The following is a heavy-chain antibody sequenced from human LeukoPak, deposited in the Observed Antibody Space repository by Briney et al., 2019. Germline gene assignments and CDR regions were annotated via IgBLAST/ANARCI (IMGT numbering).Heavy chain of an antibody. CDR1: GGSISSSSYY. V-gene: IGHV4-39*01. D-gene: IGHD1-26*01. Sequence: PSETLSLTCTVSGGSISSSSYYWGWIRQPPGKGLEWIGSIYYSGGTYYNPSLKSRVTISVDTSKNQFSLKLSSVTAADTAVYYCARQGIVGAEVIHMDVWGKGTTVTVSS. CDR2: IYYSGGT. J-gene: IGHJ6*03. CDR3: ARQGIVGAEVIHMDV.